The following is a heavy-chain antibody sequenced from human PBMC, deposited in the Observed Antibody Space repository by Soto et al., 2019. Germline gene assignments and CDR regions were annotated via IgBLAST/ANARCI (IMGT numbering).Heavy chain of an antibody. J-gene: IGHJ4*02. CDR1: GGSISSYY. Sequence: PSETLSLTCTVSGGSISSYYWSWIRQPPGKGLEWIGYIYYSGSTNYNPSLKSRVTISVDTSKNHFSLELTSVTAADTAVYYCAGAWEHLYFDSGGRGALVTV. D-gene: IGHD1-26*01. CDR3: AGAWEHLYFDS. V-gene: IGHV4-59*01. CDR2: IYYSGST.